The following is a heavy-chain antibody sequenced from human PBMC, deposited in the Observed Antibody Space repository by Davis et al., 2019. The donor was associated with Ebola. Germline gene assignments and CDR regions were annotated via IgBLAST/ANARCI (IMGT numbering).Heavy chain of an antibody. V-gene: IGHV3-33*01. CDR1: GFTFSSYG. CDR3: AREGYDFWSGLGFDY. Sequence: GESLKISCAASGFTFSSYGMHWVRQAPGKGLEWVAVIWYDGSNKYYADSVKGRFTISRDNSKNTLYLQMNSLRAEDTAVYYCAREGYDFWSGLGFDYWGQGTLVTVSS. J-gene: IGHJ4*02. D-gene: IGHD3-3*01. CDR2: IWYDGSNK.